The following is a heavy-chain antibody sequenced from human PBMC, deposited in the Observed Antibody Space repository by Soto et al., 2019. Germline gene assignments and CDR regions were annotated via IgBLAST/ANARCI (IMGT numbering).Heavy chain of an antibody. J-gene: IGHJ5*02. Sequence: SETLSLTCTVSGGSISSYYWSWIRQPPGKGLEWIGYIYYSGSTNYNPSLKSRVTISVDTSKNQFSLKLSSVTAADTAVYYCARDYGGNSGEWLDPWGQGTLVTVSS. CDR3: ARDYGGNSGEWLDP. CDR1: GGSISSYY. CDR2: IYYSGST. V-gene: IGHV4-59*01. D-gene: IGHD4-17*01.